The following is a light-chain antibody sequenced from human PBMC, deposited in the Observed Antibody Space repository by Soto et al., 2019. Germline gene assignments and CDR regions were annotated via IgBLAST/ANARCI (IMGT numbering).Light chain of an antibody. CDR1: SIEVGGYNY. Sequence: QSVLTQPPSASGSPGQSVTISCTGTSIEVGGYNYVSWYQQHPGKAPKLMIYEVSKRPSGVPDRFSGSKSDNTASLTVSGLQAEDEAYYYCSSYAGSNTVIFGGGTQLTVL. J-gene: IGLJ2*01. CDR3: SSYAGSNTVI. CDR2: EVS. V-gene: IGLV2-8*01.